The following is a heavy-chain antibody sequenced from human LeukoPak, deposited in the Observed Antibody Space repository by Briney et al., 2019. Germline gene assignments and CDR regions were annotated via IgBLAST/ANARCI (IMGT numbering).Heavy chain of an antibody. CDR1: GYTFTSYA. V-gene: IGHV1-3*01. CDR3: ARVGGTAMAGDYCDYYYMDV. J-gene: IGHJ6*03. CDR2: INAGNGNT. Sequence: ASVKVSCKASGYTFTSYAMHWVRQAPGQRLEWMGWINAGNGNTKYSQKFQGRVTITRDTSASTAYMELSSLRSEDTAVYYCARVGGTAMAGDYCDYYYMDVWGKGTTVTVSS. D-gene: IGHD5-18*01.